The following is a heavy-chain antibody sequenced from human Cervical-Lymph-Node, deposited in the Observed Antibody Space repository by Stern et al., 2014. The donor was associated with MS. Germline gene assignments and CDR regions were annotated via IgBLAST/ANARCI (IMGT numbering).Heavy chain of an antibody. J-gene: IGHJ5*02. CDR3: ASVAQLWRSCFDP. CDR2: IVPLHSTA. Sequence: QVQLVQSGAELKKPGSSVKVSCKASGGTSSRYAISWVRQAPGQGLEWMGGIVPLHSTANYAQKFQDRGTIRADKTTKTAYLEVKSLTSEDTAVYYCASVAQLWRSCFDPWGQGTLVTVSS. V-gene: IGHV1-69*06. D-gene: IGHD3-10*01. CDR1: GGTSSRYA.